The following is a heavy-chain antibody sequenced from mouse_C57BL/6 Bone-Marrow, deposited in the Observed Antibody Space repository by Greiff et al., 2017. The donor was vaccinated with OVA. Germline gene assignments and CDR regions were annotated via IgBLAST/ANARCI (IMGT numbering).Heavy chain of an antibody. J-gene: IGHJ4*01. V-gene: IGHV14-4*01. CDR3: TTDYYGNGGYAMDY. CDR1: GFNFKDDY. D-gene: IGHD1-1*01. Sequence: VQLQQSGAELVRPGASVKLSCTASGFNFKDDYMHWVKQRPEQGLEWIGWIDPEDGDTEYASKFQGKATITADTSSNTAYLQLSSLTSEDTDVYYGTTDYYGNGGYAMDYWGQGTSVTVSS. CDR2: IDPEDGDT.